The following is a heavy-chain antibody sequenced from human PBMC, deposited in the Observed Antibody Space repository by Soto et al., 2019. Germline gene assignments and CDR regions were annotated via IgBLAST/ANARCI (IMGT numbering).Heavy chain of an antibody. CDR2: IIPILGIA. J-gene: IGHJ3*02. V-gene: IGHV1-69*02. CDR1: GGTFSSYT. CDR3: AEGYGYCALLAFDI. Sequence: QVQLVQYGVEVKKPGSSVKVYCKASGGTFSSYTIRWVRQAPGQGLEWMGRIIPILGIANYAQKFQGRVTITSDKSTSTAHMEMRSLRSEDTVVEYCAEGYGYCALLAFDIWGQGTMVTVSS. D-gene: IGHD5-12*01.